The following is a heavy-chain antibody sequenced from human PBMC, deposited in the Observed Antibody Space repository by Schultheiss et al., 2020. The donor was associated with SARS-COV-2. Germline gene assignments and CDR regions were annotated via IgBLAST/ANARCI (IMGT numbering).Heavy chain of an antibody. V-gene: IGHV3-30-3*01. Sequence: GESLKISFASSGFTFSSYPMHWVRQAPGKGLEWVAVISYDASKKYYADSVKGRFTISRDNSKNTLDLQMNSLRADDTAVYSCARDRGSRGYYYSGMDVWGQGTTVTVSS. J-gene: IGHJ6*02. CDR3: ARDRGSRGYYYSGMDV. CDR2: ISYDASKK. CDR1: GFTFSSYP.